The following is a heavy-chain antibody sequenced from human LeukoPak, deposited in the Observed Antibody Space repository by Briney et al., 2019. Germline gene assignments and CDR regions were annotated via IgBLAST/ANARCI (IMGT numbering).Heavy chain of an antibody. Sequence: SVKVSCKASGGTFSSYAISWVRQAPGQGLEWMGGIIPIFGTANYAQKFQGRVTITADESTSTAYMELSSLRSEDTAVYYCARDHVVGATGGDAFDIWGQGTMVTVSS. V-gene: IGHV1-69*01. CDR3: ARDHVVGATGGDAFDI. D-gene: IGHD1-26*01. J-gene: IGHJ3*02. CDR2: IIPIFGTA. CDR1: GGTFSSYA.